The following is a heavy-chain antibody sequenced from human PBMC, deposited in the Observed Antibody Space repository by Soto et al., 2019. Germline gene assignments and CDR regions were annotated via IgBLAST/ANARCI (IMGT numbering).Heavy chain of an antibody. CDR1: GGSFSGYY. V-gene: IGHV4-34*01. J-gene: IGHJ4*02. CDR3: ARDKITGLFDY. D-gene: IGHD2-8*02. CDR2: IKHSGST. Sequence: QVQLQQWGAGLLKPSETLSLTCAVYGGSFSGYYWAWIRQPPGTGLEWIGEIKHSGSTNYNPSLKSRFTISVDTSKNQFSLELTSVTAADTAVYYCARDKITGLFDYWGQGTPVIVSS.